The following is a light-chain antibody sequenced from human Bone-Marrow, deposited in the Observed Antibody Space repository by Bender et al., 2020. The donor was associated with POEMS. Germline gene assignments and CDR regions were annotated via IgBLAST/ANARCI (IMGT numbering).Light chain of an antibody. V-gene: IGLV2-8*01. Sequence: QSALTQPPSASGSPGQSVTISCTGTSSDVGAYNYVSWYLQHPGKAPKLILYEVFKRPSGVPDRFSGSTSGTSASLAISGLQPEDEADYYCQSYDSRLSGYWVFGGGTKLTVL. CDR1: SSDVGAYNY. CDR3: QSYDSRLSGYWV. CDR2: EVF. J-gene: IGLJ3*02.